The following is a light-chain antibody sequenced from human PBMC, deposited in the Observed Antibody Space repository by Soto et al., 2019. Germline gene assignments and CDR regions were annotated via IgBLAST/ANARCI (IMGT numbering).Light chain of an antibody. CDR1: QGISSF. CDR3: QQLNSYPLT. Sequence: DIQLTQSPSFLSASVGDRVTITCRASQGISSFLVWYQQKPGRAPKVLIYAASTLQSGVPSRFSGSGSGTEFTLIISSLQPEDFATYYCQQLNSYPLTFGGGTKVEIK. CDR2: AAS. J-gene: IGKJ4*01. V-gene: IGKV1-9*01.